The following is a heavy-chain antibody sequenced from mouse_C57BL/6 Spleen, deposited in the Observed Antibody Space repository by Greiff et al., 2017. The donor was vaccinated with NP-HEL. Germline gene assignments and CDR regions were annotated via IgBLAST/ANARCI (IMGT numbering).Heavy chain of an antibody. Sequence: EVKLVESEGGLVQPGSSMKLSCTASGFTFSDYYMAWVRQVPEKGLEWVANINYDGSSTYYLDSLKSRFIISRDNAKNILYLQMSSLKSEDTATYYCAREGGGFAYWGQGTLVTVSA. J-gene: IGHJ3*01. CDR3: AREGGGFAY. CDR2: INYDGSST. CDR1: GFTFSDYY. V-gene: IGHV5-16*01.